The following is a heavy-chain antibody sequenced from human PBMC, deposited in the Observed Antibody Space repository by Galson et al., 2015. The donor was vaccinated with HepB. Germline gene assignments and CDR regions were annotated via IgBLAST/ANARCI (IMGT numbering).Heavy chain of an antibody. J-gene: IGHJ6*02. CDR2: ISGSGSST. CDR1: GFTFSSYA. D-gene: IGHD6-19*01. Sequence: SLRLSCAASGFTFSSYAMNWVRQAPGKGLEWVSGISGSGSSTYYADSVKGRFTISRDNSKNTLHLQMSSLRAEDTAVYYCAKKAKVAVAGTRIYSYYGMNVWGQGTTVTVSS. V-gene: IGHV3-23*01. CDR3: AKKAKVAVAGTRIYSYYGMNV.